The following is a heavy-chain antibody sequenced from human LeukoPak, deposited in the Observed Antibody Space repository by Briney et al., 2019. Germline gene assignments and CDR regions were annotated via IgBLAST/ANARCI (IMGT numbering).Heavy chain of an antibody. V-gene: IGHV1-3*01. J-gene: IGHJ4*02. CDR3: ARDPQQLTHLFDY. CDR2: INAGNGNT. CDR1: GYTFTSYA. Sequence: ASVKVSCKASGYTFTSYAMHWVRQAPGQRLEWMGWINAGNGNTKYSQKFQGRVTITRDTSASTAYMELSSLRSEDTAVYYCARDPQQLTHLFDYWGQGTLVTVSS. D-gene: IGHD6-13*01.